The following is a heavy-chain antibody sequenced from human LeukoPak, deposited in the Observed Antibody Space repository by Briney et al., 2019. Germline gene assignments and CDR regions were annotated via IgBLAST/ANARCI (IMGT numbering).Heavy chain of an antibody. CDR3: ARERDDYYDSSGYPSGAFDI. D-gene: IGHD3-22*01. CDR2: IDTGTSTI. J-gene: IGHJ3*02. Sequence: GGSLRLSCAASVFTFRTYSMNWVRQAPGKGLEWVSYIDTGTSTIYYADSVKGRFTISKDNAKNSLYLQMNSLRAEDTAVYYCARERDDYYDSSGYPSGAFDIWGQGTMVTVSS. V-gene: IGHV3-48*01. CDR1: VFTFRTYS.